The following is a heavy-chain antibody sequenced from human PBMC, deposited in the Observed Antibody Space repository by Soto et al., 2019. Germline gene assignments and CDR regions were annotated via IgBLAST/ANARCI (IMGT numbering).Heavy chain of an antibody. V-gene: IGHV1-18*01. Sequence: QAQLVQSGPEVKKPGASVKVSCKASGYTFTSYGISWVRHAPGQGLVWMGWNSGYNLKADYAQNFQGRATMTIDIFTTTAYMELRSLRPDDTAIYFCARDPWGKGYSGYDSAFDMWGQGTLVTVSS. CDR2: NSGYNLKA. CDR3: ARDPWGKGYSGYDSAFDM. J-gene: IGHJ3*02. CDR1: GYTFTSYG. D-gene: IGHD5-12*01.